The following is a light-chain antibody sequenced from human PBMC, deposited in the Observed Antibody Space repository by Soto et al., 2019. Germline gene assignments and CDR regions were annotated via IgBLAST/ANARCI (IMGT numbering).Light chain of an antibody. CDR1: QTVNY. J-gene: IGKJ4*01. CDR3: QQRGAWPPLT. CDR2: DSS. Sequence: IVLTQSLATLSLSPGERATLFCRASQTVNYLAWYQQKPGQSPRLLIFDSSNRAAGIPARFSGSGSGTDFTLAISSLEPEDFAVYYCQQRGAWPPLTFGGGTKVEI. V-gene: IGKV3-11*01.